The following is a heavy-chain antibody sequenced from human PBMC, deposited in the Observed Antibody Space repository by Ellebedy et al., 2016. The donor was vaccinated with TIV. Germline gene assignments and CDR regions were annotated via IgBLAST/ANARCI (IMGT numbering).Heavy chain of an antibody. J-gene: IGHJ4*02. CDR3: ARGPKDPSGSYPVFDY. CDR2: INHSGST. D-gene: IGHD1-26*01. Sequence: SETLSLTXAVYGGSFSGYYWSWIRQPPGKGLEWIGEINHSGSTNYNPSLKSRVTISVDTSKNQFSLKLSSVTAADTAVYYCARGPKDPSGSYPVFDYWGQGTLVTVSS. CDR1: GGSFSGYY. V-gene: IGHV4-34*01.